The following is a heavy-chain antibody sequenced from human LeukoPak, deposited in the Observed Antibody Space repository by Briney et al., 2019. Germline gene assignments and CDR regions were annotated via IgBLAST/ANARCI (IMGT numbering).Heavy chain of an antibody. CDR1: GYTFTGYY. J-gene: IGHJ4*02. CDR3: ATRLESYYFDY. CDR2: ISAYNGNT. Sequence: ASVKVSCKASGYTFTGYYMHWVRQAPGQGLEWMGWISAYNGNTNYAQKLQGRVTMTTDTSTSTAYMELRSLRSDDTAVYYCATRLESYYFDYWGQGTLVTVSS. D-gene: IGHD6-6*01. V-gene: IGHV1-18*04.